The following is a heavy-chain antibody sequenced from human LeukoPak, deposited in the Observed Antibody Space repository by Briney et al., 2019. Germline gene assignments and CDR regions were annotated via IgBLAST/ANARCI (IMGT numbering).Heavy chain of an antibody. CDR1: VGSISNYH. D-gene: IGHD6-19*01. Sequence: SETLSLTCTISVGSISNYHWSWLRQPAGKGLEWIGRIYSDGATNFNPSLKSRVSMSVDTSKNQISLKLSSVTAADTAVYSCARDRGSSGRADLWGQGTLVTVSS. V-gene: IGHV4-4*07. CDR3: ARDRGSSGRADL. J-gene: IGHJ5*02. CDR2: IYSDGAT.